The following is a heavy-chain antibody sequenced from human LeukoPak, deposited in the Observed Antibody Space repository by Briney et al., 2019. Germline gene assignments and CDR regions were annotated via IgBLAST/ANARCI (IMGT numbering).Heavy chain of an antibody. CDR1: GGSISSYY. V-gene: IGHV4-4*07. CDR2: IYTSGST. J-gene: IGHJ4*02. CDR3: ARQMEERITIFGVVIDYFDY. Sequence: SETLSLTCTVSGGSISSYYWSWIRQPAGKGLEWIGRIYTSGSTNYNPSLKSRVTISVDTSKNQFSLKLSSVTAADTAVYYCARQMEERITIFGVVIDYFDYWGQGTLVTVSS. D-gene: IGHD3-3*01.